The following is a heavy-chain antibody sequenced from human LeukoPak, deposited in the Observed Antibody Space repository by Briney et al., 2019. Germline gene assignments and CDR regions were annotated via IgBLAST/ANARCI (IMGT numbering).Heavy chain of an antibody. J-gene: IGHJ4*02. V-gene: IGHV3-23*01. D-gene: IGHD3-10*01. CDR3: AKDLLRIYWRTFDS. Sequence: SGGSLRLSCVASGFDFSSHAMTWVRQAPGKGLEWVSSFNDTGSSTYYADSVKGRFTISRDNSKNTLYLRMTNLRAEDTAVYFCAKDLLRIYWRTFDSWGQGALVIVSS. CDR1: GFDFSSHA. CDR2: FNDTGSST.